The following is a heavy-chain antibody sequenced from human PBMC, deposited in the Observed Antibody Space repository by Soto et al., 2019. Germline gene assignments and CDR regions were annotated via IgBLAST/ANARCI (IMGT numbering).Heavy chain of an antibody. CDR3: AKDRGPSRKWLIYPLDY. Sequence: QVQLVESGGGVVQPGRSLRVSCAASGFTFSIYAMHWVRQAPGTGLEWVAVISYDGTKTYYADSVKGRFTNSRDNSKNTVYLQMNSLRDEDTAVYYCAKDRGPSRKWLIYPLDYWGQGTLVTVSP. V-gene: IGHV3-30*18. D-gene: IGHD5-12*01. CDR2: ISYDGTKT. J-gene: IGHJ4*02. CDR1: GFTFSIYA.